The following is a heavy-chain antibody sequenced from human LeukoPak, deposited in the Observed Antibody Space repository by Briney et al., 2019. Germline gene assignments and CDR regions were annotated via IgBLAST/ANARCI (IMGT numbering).Heavy chain of an antibody. V-gene: IGHV3-48*03. CDR2: ISGSGTTI. CDR1: GFTFSSYE. J-gene: IGHJ4*02. Sequence: GGSLRLSCAASGFTFSSYEMNWVRQAPGKGLEWVSYISGSGTTIYYADSVKGRFTISRDNSKNTLYLQMNSLRAEDTAVYYCAKSYDSSGYYFDYWGQGTLVTVSS. CDR3: AKSYDSSGYYFDY. D-gene: IGHD3-22*01.